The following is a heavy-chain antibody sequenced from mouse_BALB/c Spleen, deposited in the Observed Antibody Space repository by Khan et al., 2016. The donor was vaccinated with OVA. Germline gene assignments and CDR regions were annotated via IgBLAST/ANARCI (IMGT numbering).Heavy chain of an antibody. CDR3: ARGNWQSYYFDY. V-gene: IGHV1S136*01. CDR1: GYTFTNYV. CDR2: INPYNGGT. Sequence: EVQLQQSGPELVKPGASVKMSCKASGYTFTNYVLHWVKQKPGQGLEWIGYINPYNGGTKYNETFKGKATLASAKSSITAYMKLSSLTSEDSAVYYCARGNWQSYYFDYWGQGTTLTLSS. D-gene: IGHD4-1*02. J-gene: IGHJ2*01.